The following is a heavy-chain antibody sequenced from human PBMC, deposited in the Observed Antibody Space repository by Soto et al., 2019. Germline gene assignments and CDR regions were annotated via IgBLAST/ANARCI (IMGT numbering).Heavy chain of an antibody. J-gene: IGHJ4*02. Sequence: GGSLRLSCTASEITLNIYWMHWIRQAPGKGLVWVSRINPESTTLTYADSVTGRFTISRDSAKNTLYLQMNGLSAEDTAIYYCTKDTFCAWDSWGQVTLVTVSS. V-gene: IGHV3-74*01. CDR1: EITLNIYW. CDR2: INPESTTL. CDR3: TKDTFCAWDS.